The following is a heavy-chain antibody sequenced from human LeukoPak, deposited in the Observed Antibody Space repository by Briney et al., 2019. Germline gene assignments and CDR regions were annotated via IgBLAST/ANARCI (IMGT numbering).Heavy chain of an antibody. CDR3: AKRGGYCTGGSCYSYYFDY. CDR1: GFTFSSYA. J-gene: IGHJ4*02. V-gene: IGHV3-23*01. CDR2: ISGSGGST. D-gene: IGHD2-15*01. Sequence: GGSLRLSCAASGFTFSSYAMSWVRQAPGKGLEWVSIISGSGGSTYYADSVKGRFTISRDNSKNTLYLQMNSMRAEDTAVYYCAKRGGYCTGGSCYSYYFDYWGQGTLVTVSS.